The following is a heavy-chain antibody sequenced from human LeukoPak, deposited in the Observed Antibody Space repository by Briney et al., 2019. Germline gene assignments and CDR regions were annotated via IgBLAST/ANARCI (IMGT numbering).Heavy chain of an antibody. V-gene: IGHV4-39*07. CDR1: GGSISSSSYY. D-gene: IGHD6-19*01. J-gene: IGHJ4*02. CDR2: IYYSGTT. Sequence: SETLSLTCTVSGGSISSSSYYWGWIRQPPGKGLEWIGSIYYSGTTNYNPSLKSRVTISVDTSKNQFSLNLSSVTAADTAVYYCARRAEQWLVLSLDFWGQGILVTVSS. CDR3: ARRAEQWLVLSLDF.